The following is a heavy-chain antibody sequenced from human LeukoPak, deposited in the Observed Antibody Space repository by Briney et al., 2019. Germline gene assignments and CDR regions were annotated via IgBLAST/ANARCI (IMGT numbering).Heavy chain of an antibody. D-gene: IGHD5-18*01. CDR2: ISYDGSNK. CDR3: ARARSSYGYGDAFDI. V-gene: IGHV3-30*03. CDR1: GFTFSSYP. J-gene: IGHJ3*02. Sequence: PGGSLRLSCSASGFTFSSYPFNWVRQAPGKGLEWVAVISYDGSNKYYADSVKGRFTISRDNSKNTLYLQMNSLRAEDTAVYYCARARSSYGYGDAFDIWGQGTMVTVSS.